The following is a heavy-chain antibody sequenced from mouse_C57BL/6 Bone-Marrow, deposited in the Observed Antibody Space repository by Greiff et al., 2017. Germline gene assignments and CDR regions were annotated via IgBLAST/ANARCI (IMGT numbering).Heavy chain of an antibody. CDR3: ARSTTVVPYFDY. J-gene: IGHJ2*01. Sequence: VKLQESGPGLLQSSQTLSLSCSFSGFSLSTSGMGVSWIRQPSGKGLEWLAHTYWDDDKRYNPSLKSRRTSSKDTSRNQIFLKLTSVDTDDTATYYCARSTTVVPYFDYWGQGTTLTVSS. CDR2: TYWDDDK. CDR1: GFSLSTSGMG. V-gene: IGHV8-12*01. D-gene: IGHD1-1*01.